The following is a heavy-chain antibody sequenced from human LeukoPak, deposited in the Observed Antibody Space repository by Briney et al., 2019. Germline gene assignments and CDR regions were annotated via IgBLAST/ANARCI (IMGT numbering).Heavy chain of an antibody. CDR2: ISSSSSYI. CDR3: ARPYDFWSGYYPFDY. Sequence: GGSLRLSCAASGFSISSSAMNWVRQAPGKGLEWVSSISSSSSYIYYADSVKGRFTISRDNAKNSLYLQMNSLRAEDTAVYYCARPYDFWSGYYPFDYWGQGTLVTVSS. CDR1: GFSISSSA. V-gene: IGHV3-21*01. J-gene: IGHJ4*02. D-gene: IGHD3-3*01.